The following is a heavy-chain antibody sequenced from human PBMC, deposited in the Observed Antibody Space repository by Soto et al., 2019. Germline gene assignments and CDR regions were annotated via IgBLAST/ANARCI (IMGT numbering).Heavy chain of an antibody. D-gene: IGHD3-16*02. CDR2: IYHSGNS. J-gene: IGHJ4*02. CDR1: GGSISSSNW. CDR3: AKRDPFIQGSLFDY. V-gene: IGHV4-4*02. Sequence: SETLSLTCAVSGGSISSSNWWSWVRQPPGRGLEWIGEIYHSGNSNYNPSLKTRVTLSVDKTKNQFSLNLTSVTAADTAGYYCAKRDPFIQGSLFDYWGQGTLVTVSS.